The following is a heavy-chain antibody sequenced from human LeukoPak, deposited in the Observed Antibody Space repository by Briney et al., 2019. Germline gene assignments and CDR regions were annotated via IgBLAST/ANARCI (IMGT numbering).Heavy chain of an antibody. CDR2: INTNTGNP. J-gene: IGHJ6*02. Sequence: ASVKVSCKASGYTFTSYAMNWVRQAPGQGLEWMGWINTNTGNPTYAQGFTGRFVSSLDTSVSTAYLQISSLKAEDTAVYYCASDPTNSFWFYYYGMDVWGQGTTVTVSS. CDR1: GYTFTSYA. D-gene: IGHD3-3*01. V-gene: IGHV7-4-1*02. CDR3: ASDPTNSFWFYYYGMDV.